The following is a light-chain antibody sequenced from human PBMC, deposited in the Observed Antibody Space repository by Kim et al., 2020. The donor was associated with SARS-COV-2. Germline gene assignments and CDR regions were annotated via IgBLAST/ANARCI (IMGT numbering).Light chain of an antibody. Sequence: QGVPISDTVSGSSIGEGDAIPLHQQLPGAAPKLLIYGNNNRPSGVPDRFSGSKSSTSATLAISGLQTENEADYYCQSYGSSLSGYVFGTGTKVTVL. CDR3: QSYGSSLSGYV. J-gene: IGLJ1*01. CDR2: GNN. CDR1: GSSIGEGDA. V-gene: IGLV1-40*01.